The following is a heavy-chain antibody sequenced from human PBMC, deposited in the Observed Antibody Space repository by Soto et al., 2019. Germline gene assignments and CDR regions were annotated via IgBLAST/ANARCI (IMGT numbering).Heavy chain of an antibody. D-gene: IGHD1-20*01. J-gene: IGHJ1*01. CDR3: ARDQRSITATTSSEDFQH. V-gene: IGHV1-69*01. CDR1: GGTFSGYA. Sequence: QAQLMQSGAEVKKPGSPVKVSCTASGGTFSGYAINWVRQAPGQGLEWLGGIIPLLGITDYGQKFQGRITIAADESTGTAYLDLRGLSSEDKAVYYYARDQRSITATTSSEDFQHWGQGTLVSVSS. CDR2: IIPLLGIT.